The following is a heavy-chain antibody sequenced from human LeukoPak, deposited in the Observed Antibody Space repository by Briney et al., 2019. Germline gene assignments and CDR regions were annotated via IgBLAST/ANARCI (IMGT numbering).Heavy chain of an antibody. CDR2: INHSGST. D-gene: IGHD6-13*01. J-gene: IGHJ5*02. V-gene: IGHV4-34*01. CDR3: ARVFSSSWYSRFDP. Sequence: SETLSLTRAVYGGSFSGYYWSWIRQPPGKGLEWIGEINHSGSTNYNPSLKSRVTISVDTSKNQFSLKLSSVTAADTAVYYCARVFSSSWYSRFDPWGQGTLVTVSS. CDR1: GGSFSGYY.